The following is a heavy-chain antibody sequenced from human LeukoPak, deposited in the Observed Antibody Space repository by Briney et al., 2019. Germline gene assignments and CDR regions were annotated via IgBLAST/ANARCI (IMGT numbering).Heavy chain of an antibody. CDR3: ARSCGGGSCYSLYYYYGMDV. Sequence: ASVKASCKASGGTFSSYAISWVRQAPGQGLEWMGGIIPIFGTANYAQKFQGRVTITTDESTSTAYMELSSLRSEDTAVYYCARSCGGGSCYSLYYYYGMDVWGQGTTVTVSS. CDR2: IIPIFGTA. D-gene: IGHD2-15*01. CDR1: GGTFSSYA. J-gene: IGHJ6*02. V-gene: IGHV1-69*05.